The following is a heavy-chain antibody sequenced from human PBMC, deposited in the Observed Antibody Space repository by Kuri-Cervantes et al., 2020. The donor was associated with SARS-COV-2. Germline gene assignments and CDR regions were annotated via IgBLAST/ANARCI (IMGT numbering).Heavy chain of an antibody. CDR1: GFTFSTYG. CDR3: ANGLIWGLDY. V-gene: IGHV3-30*02. D-gene: IGHD7-27*01. Sequence: GSLRLSCAASGFTFSTYGMHWVRQAPGKGLEWVAFIRYDGSNKYYADSVKGRFTISRDNSKNTLYLQMNSLRAEDTAVYYCANGLIWGLDYWGQGTLVTVSS. J-gene: IGHJ4*02. CDR2: IRYDGSNK.